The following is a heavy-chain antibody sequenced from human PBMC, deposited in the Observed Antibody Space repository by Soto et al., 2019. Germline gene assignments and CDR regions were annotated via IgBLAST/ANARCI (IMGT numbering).Heavy chain of an antibody. J-gene: IGHJ3*02. CDR2: INSDGSST. CDR1: GFTFSSYW. V-gene: IGHV3-74*01. Sequence: GGSLGLSCAASGFTFSSYWMHWVRQAPGKGLVWVSRINSDGSSTSYADSVKGRFTISRDNAKNTLYLQMNSLRAEDTAVYYCARDRSGTLFVVVAAAGDAFDICGQGTMVTVSS. D-gene: IGHD2-15*01. CDR3: ARDRSGTLFVVVAAAGDAFDI.